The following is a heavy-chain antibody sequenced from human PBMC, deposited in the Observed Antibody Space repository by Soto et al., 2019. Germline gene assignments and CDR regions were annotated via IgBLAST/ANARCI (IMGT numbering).Heavy chain of an antibody. CDR3: ARSLAVNAIDY. D-gene: IGHD2-21*01. Sequence: ASVKVSCKSSGYTFTRYYMHWVRQAPGQGLERMGIINPDGGVTTYGKKFQGRVTITGDTSTNTLYMELSSLRSDDTAVYYCARSLAVNAIDYWG. CDR2: INPDGGVT. J-gene: IGHJ4*01. CDR1: GYTFTRYY. V-gene: IGHV1-46*01.